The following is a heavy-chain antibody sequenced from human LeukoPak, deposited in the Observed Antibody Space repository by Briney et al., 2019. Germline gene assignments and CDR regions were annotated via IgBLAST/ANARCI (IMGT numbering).Heavy chain of an antibody. CDR3: ATWYSSSWLYYFDY. V-gene: IGHV3-23*01. J-gene: IGHJ4*02. CDR2: ISGSGGST. D-gene: IGHD6-13*01. Sequence: PGGSLRLSCAASGFTFSSYGMSWVRQAPGKGLEWVSAISGSGGSTYYADSVKGRFTISRDNSKNTLYLQMNSLRAEDTAVYYCATWYSSSWLYYFDYWGQRTLVTVSS. CDR1: GFTFSSYG.